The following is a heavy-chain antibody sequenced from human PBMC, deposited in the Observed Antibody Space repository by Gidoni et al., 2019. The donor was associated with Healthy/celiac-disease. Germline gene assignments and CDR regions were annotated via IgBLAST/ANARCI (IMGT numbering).Heavy chain of an antibody. CDR1: GFSLSTSGMC. D-gene: IGHD6-13*01. Sequence: QVTLRESGPALVKPTQTLTLTCTFSGFSLSTSGMCVSWIRQPPGKALEWLARIDWDDDKYYSTSLKTRLTISKDTSKNQVVLTMTNMDPVDTATYYCARASITGIAAAGTIDYWGQGTLVTVSS. V-gene: IGHV2-70*15. CDR3: ARASITGIAAAGTIDY. CDR2: IDWDDDK. J-gene: IGHJ4*02.